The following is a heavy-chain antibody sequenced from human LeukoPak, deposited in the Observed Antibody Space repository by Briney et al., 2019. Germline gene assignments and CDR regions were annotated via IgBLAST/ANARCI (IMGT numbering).Heavy chain of an antibody. V-gene: IGHV3-23*01. D-gene: IGHD6-13*01. Sequence: PGGSLRLSCAASGFTFSSYAMSRVRQAPGKGLEWVSAISGSGGSTYYADSVKGRFTISRDNSKNTLYLQMNSLRAEDTAVYYCAKDIISRQQLVQVGDFFDYWGQGTLVTVSS. CDR1: GFTFSSYA. CDR3: AKDIISRQQLVQVGDFFDY. J-gene: IGHJ4*02. CDR2: ISGSGGST.